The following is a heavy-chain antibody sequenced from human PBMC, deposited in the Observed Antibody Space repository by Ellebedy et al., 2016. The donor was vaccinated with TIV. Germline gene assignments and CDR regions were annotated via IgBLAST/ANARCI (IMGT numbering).Heavy chain of an antibody. CDR3: ARDPITMVRGVIIRNSLDC. Sequence: SETLSLTXAVYGGSFSDYYWSWIRQPPGKGLEWIGEINHSGSTNYNPSLKSRVTISVDTSKNQFSLKLSSVTAADTAVYYCARDPITMVRGVIIRNSLDCWGQGTLVTVSS. V-gene: IGHV4-34*01. CDR1: GGSFSDYY. D-gene: IGHD3-10*01. CDR2: INHSGST. J-gene: IGHJ4*02.